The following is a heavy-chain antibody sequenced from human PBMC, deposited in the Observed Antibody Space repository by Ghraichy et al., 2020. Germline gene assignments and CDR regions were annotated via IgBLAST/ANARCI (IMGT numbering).Heavy chain of an antibody. CDR1: GGSFSGYY. CDR2: INHSGST. Sequence: SETLSLTCAVYGGSFSGYYWSWIRQPPGKGLEWIGEINHSGSTNYNPSLKSRVTISVDTSKNQFSLKLSSVTAADTAVYYCASVPTKSIAARYFDYWGQGTLVTVSS. V-gene: IGHV4-34*01. J-gene: IGHJ4*02. CDR3: ASVPTKSIAARYFDY. D-gene: IGHD6-6*01.